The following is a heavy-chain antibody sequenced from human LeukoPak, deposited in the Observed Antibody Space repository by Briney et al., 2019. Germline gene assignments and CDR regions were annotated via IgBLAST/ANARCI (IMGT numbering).Heavy chain of an antibody. D-gene: IGHD3-3*01. Sequence: PGGSLRLSCAASGFTFSSYEMNWVRQAPGKGLEWVLYISSSGSTIYYADSVKGRFTISRDNAKNSLYLQMNSLRAEDTAIYYCARDQGYYDFWSGYYGAGAFDIWGQGTLVTVSS. CDR3: ARDQGYYDFWSGYYGAGAFDI. J-gene: IGHJ3*02. CDR1: GFTFSSYE. CDR2: ISSSGSTI. V-gene: IGHV3-48*03.